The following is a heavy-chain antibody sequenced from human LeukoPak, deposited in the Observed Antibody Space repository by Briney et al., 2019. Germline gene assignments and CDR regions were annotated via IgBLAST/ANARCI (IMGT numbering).Heavy chain of an antibody. J-gene: IGHJ6*04. V-gene: IGHV3-21*01. D-gene: IGHD1-26*01. CDR2: ISSTSTYI. CDR3: ACLVGATQDV. CDR1: GFTFNNYA. Sequence: GGSLRLSCAASGFTFNNYAMSWVRQAPGKGLEWVSSISSTSTYIYYADSVKGRFTISRDNAKNSLYLQMNSLRAEDTAVYYCACLVGATQDVWGKGTTVIVSS.